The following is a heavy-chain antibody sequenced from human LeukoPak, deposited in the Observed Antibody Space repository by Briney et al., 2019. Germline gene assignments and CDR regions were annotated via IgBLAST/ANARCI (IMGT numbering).Heavy chain of an antibody. CDR1: GFTFNNYA. CDR2: ISLRGGFT. V-gene: IGHV3-23*01. D-gene: IGHD3-22*01. J-gene: IGHJ4*02. CDR3: ATALDYYDSSGYYFDN. Sequence: PGGSLRLSCAASGFTFNNYAMSWVRQAPGKGLEWVSGISLRGGFTYYADSVKGRLTISKDNSKNTLFLQVSSLRAEDTAVYYCATALDYYDSSGYYFDNWGQGTLVTVSS.